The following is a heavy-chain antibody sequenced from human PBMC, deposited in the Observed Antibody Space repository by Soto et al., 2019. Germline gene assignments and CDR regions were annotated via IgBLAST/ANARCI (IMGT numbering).Heavy chain of an antibody. V-gene: IGHV4-30-2*01. CDR2: TY. Sequence: WVRQMPGKGLEWMGSTYYNPSLKSRVTISVDRSKNQFSLKLNSVTAADTAVYYCARVPDVWGQGTTVTVSS. J-gene: IGHJ6*02. CDR3: ARVPDV.